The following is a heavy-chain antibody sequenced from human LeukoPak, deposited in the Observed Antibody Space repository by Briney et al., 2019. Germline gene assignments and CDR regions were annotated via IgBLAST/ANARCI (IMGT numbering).Heavy chain of an antibody. V-gene: IGHV1-2*02. CDR2: INPNSGGT. CDR1: GYTFTGYY. Sequence: GASVKVSCKASGYTFTGYYMHWVRQAPGQGLEWMGWINPNSGGTNYAQKFQGRVTMTRDTSISTAYMELSRLRSDDTAVYYCSSGLRVISRGKGEDYWGQEPLVTVSS. D-gene: IGHD3-22*01. J-gene: IGHJ4*02. CDR3: SSGLRVISRGKGEDY.